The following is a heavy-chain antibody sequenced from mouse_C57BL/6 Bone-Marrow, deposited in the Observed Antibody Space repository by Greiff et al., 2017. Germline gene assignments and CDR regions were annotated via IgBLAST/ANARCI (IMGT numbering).Heavy chain of an antibody. V-gene: IGHV1-52*01. J-gene: IGHJ1*03. D-gene: IGHD1-1*01. CDR2: IDPSDSET. CDR3: ARGCYYYGSSLNWYFDV. Sequence: QVKLQQPGAELVRPGSSVKLSCKASGYTFTSYWMHWVKQRPIQGLEWIGNIDPSDSETHYNQKFKDKATLTVDHSSSTAYMQLSSLTSEDSAVYYCARGCYYYGSSLNWYFDVWGTGTTVTVSS. CDR1: GYTFTSYW.